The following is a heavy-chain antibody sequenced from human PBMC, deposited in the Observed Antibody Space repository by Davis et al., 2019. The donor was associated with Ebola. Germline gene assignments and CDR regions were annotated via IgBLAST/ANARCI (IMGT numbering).Heavy chain of an antibody. Sequence: SVKVSCKASGGTFSSYTITWVRQAPGQGLDWMGGIIPVFGIPKYAQKFQGRVTITADESTSTAYMELSSLRSDDTALYFCARSSPPEYNVWSRNPHYHYFTMDVWGQGTTVTVSS. D-gene: IGHD2-8*01. CDR1: GGTFSSYT. CDR3: ARSSPPEYNVWSRNPHYHYFTMDV. J-gene: IGHJ6*02. CDR2: IIPVFGIP. V-gene: IGHV1-69*13.